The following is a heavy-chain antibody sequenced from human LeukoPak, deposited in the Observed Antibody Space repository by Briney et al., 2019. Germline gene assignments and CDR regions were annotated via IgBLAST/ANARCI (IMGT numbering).Heavy chain of an antibody. CDR2: ISWNSGSI. Sequence: GRSLRLSCAASGFTFDDYAMHWVRQAPGKGLEWVSGISWNSGSIGYADSVKGRFTISRDNAKNSLYLQMNSLGAEDTALYYCAKDGYGGNLLTYNWFDPWGQGTLVTVSS. D-gene: IGHD4-23*01. V-gene: IGHV3-9*01. CDR3: AKDGYGGNLLTYNWFDP. J-gene: IGHJ5*02. CDR1: GFTFDDYA.